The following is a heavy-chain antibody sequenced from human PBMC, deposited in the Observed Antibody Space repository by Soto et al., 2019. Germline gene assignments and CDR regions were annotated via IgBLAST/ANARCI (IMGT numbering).Heavy chain of an antibody. D-gene: IGHD2-15*01. CDR2: IYWDNDK. CDR3: ARHNVRGNTGMAGQVDY. CDR1: GASVITDGLG. J-gene: IGHJ4*02. Sequence: SGPTLVNPTQTLTLTFTLSGASVITDGLGVGWIRQAPGKAPEWLALIYWDNDKKFNPSLQSRLTITLDSSKNQVVLSMTNMDPVDTAIYYCARHNVRGNTGMAGQVDYWGQGTLVTVSS. V-gene: IGHV2-5*02.